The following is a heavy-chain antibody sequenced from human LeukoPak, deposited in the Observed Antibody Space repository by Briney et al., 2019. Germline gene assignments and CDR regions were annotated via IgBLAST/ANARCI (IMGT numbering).Heavy chain of an antibody. V-gene: IGHV1-2*02. CDR2: INPNSGGT. J-gene: IGHJ4*02. Sequence: ASVKVSCKASGYTFTGYYMHWVRQAPGQGLEWMGWINPNSGGTNYAQKFQGRVTMTRDTSISTAYMELSRLRSDDTAVYYCAREWETGDPGFDYWGQGTLVTVSS. D-gene: IGHD7-27*01. CDR3: AREWETGDPGFDY. CDR1: GYTFTGYY.